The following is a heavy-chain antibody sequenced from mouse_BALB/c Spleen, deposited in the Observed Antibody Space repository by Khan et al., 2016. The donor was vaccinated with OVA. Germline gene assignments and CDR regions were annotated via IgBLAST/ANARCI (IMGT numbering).Heavy chain of an antibody. CDR2: INPSNGYT. V-gene: IGHV1-4*01. CDR3: VRDGAYHRNDGWFAY. Sequence: QIQLVQSGVELARPGASVKMSCKASGYTFTSYTIHWIKKRPGQGLEWIGYINPSNGYTNYNQKFKDKATLTTDKSSTTAYLQLSSLTSDDSAVYNCVRDGAYHRNDGWFAYWGQGTLVTVSA. CDR1: GYTFTSYT. J-gene: IGHJ3*01. D-gene: IGHD2-14*01.